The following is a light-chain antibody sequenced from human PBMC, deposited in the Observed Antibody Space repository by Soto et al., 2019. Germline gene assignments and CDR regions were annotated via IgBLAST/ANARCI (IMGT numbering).Light chain of an antibody. V-gene: IGKV1-5*03. J-gene: IGKJ4*01. CDR1: QSLNSW. Sequence: DIQLTQSLSTLSASVGDRVTITCRASQSLNSWLAWYQQKPGKAPKLLIYKTSSLESGVPSRFSGGGFGTEYTLTINSLQPADFATYYCQQYNAYPLTFGGGTKVEIK. CDR2: KTS. CDR3: QQYNAYPLT.